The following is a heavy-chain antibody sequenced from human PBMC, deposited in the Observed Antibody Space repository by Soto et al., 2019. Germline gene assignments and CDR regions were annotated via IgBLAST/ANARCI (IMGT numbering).Heavy chain of an antibody. V-gene: IGHV4-39*01. Sequence: SETLSLTCAVSGGSISSSSYYWVWIRQPPGKGLEWIGSIYYSGSTYYNPSLKSRVTISVDTSKNQFSLKLSSVTAADTAVYYCASRRAYFDYWGQGTLVTVSS. CDR2: IYYSGST. CDR3: ASRRAYFDY. CDR1: GGSISSSSYY. J-gene: IGHJ4*02.